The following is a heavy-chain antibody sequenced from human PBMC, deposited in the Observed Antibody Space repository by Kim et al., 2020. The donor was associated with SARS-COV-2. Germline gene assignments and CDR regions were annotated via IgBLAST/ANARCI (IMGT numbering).Heavy chain of an antibody. Sequence: GGSLRLSCAASGFTFSSYAMSWVRQAPGKGLEWVSAISGSGGSTYYADSVKGRFTISRDNSKNTLYLQMNSLRAEDTAVYYCAKDLVDDDILTGYYRVFDYWGQGTLVTVSS. J-gene: IGHJ4*02. V-gene: IGHV3-23*01. CDR1: GFTFSSYA. CDR3: AKDLVDDDILTGYYRVFDY. D-gene: IGHD3-9*01. CDR2: ISGSGGST.